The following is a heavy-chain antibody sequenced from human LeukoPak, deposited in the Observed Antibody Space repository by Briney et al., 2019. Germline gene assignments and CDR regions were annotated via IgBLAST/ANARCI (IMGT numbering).Heavy chain of an antibody. CDR3: VKDRDTSGWYVGDYMDV. CDR1: GFTFSTYG. CDR2: ISYDGTNK. J-gene: IGHJ6*03. D-gene: IGHD6-19*01. V-gene: IGHV3-30*18. Sequence: GVSLRLSCAASGFTFSTYGMHWVRQAPGKGLEWVAVISYDGTNKYYADSVKGRFTISRDNSKNTLYLQMHSLRAEDTAVYYCVKDRDTSGWYVGDYMDVWGKGTTVTVSS.